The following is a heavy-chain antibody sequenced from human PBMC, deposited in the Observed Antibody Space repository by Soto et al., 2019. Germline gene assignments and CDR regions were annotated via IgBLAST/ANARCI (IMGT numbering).Heavy chain of an antibody. D-gene: IGHD2-2*01. V-gene: IGHV3-9*01. CDR3: AKGFCSSTRCLTYSYMDV. Sequence: EVQLVESGGGLVQPGRSLRLSCAASGFSFDEYAMHWVRQAPGKGLEWVSGVSWNSGTMGYGDSVRGRFDISRDNGKNSLYVQINNFTTWDTGLYFCAKGFCSSTRCLTYSYMDVWGKGTTVTVSS. CDR2: VSWNSGTM. CDR1: GFSFDEYA. J-gene: IGHJ6*03.